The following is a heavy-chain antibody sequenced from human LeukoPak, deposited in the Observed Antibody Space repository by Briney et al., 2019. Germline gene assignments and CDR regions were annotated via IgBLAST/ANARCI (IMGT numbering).Heavy chain of an antibody. Sequence: PSETLSLTCTVSGGSISSGSYYWSWIRQPAGEGLEWIGRIYTSGSTNYNPSLKSRVTISVDTSKNQFSLKLSSVTAADTAVYYCARVSKLGYYFDYWGQGTLVTVSS. D-gene: IGHD7-27*01. CDR2: IYTSGST. CDR3: ARVSKLGYYFDY. J-gene: IGHJ4*02. V-gene: IGHV4-61*02. CDR1: GGSISSGSYY.